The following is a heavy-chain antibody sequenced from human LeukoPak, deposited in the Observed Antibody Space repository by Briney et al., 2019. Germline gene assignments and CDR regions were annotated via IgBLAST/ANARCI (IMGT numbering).Heavy chain of an antibody. J-gene: IGHJ6*03. D-gene: IGHD5-12*01. Sequence: SETLSLTCAVYGGSFSGYYWSWIRQPPGKGLEWIGEINHSGSTNYNPSLKSRVTISVDTSKNQFSLKLSSVTAADTAVYYCAREIRGYSGYDPNYYYYYMDVWGKGTTVTISS. CDR3: AREIRGYSGYDPNYYYYYMDV. CDR2: INHSGST. V-gene: IGHV4-34*01. CDR1: GGSFSGYY.